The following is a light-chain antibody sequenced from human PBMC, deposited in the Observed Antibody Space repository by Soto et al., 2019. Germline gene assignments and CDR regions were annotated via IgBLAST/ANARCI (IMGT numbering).Light chain of an antibody. Sequence: DIQMTQSPSTLSASVGDRVTITCRASQSISSWLAWYQQKPGKAPKLLIYDASSLESGVPSRFSGSGSGTEFTLTISSLQPDDFSTYYCQQYNSYRWTLGQGTKVKIK. V-gene: IGKV1-5*01. CDR3: QQYNSYRWT. CDR1: QSISSW. CDR2: DAS. J-gene: IGKJ1*01.